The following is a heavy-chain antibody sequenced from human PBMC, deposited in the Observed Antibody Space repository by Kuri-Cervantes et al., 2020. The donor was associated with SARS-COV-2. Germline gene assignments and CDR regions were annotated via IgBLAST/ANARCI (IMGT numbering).Heavy chain of an antibody. Sequence: ASVKVSCKASGYTFTSYYMHWVRQAPGQGLEWMGIINPSGGSTSYAQRFQGRVTMTRDTSTSTVYMELSSLRSEDTAVYYCARDPLLIAAAGSYFDYWGQGTRVTVSS. CDR2: INPSGGST. CDR1: GYTFTSYY. J-gene: IGHJ4*02. D-gene: IGHD6-13*01. V-gene: IGHV1-46*01. CDR3: ARDPLLIAAAGSYFDY.